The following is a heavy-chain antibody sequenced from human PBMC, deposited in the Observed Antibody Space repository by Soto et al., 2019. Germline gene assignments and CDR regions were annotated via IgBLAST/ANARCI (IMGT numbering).Heavy chain of an antibody. CDR1: GGSISRSFYY. V-gene: IGHV4-39*01. CDR2: IYYSGGT. J-gene: IGHJ4*02. D-gene: IGHD1-26*01. Sequence: SETLSLTCTVSGGSISRSFYYWGWIRQLPGKGLEWIGSIYYSGGTYYKPSLKSRVTISVDTSKNQFSLKLSSVTAADKAVYYCAKPSGSYLYYFDYWGQGTLVTVSS. CDR3: AKPSGSYLYYFDY.